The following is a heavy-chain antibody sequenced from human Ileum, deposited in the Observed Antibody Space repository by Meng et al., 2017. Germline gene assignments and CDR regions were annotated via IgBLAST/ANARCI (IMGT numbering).Heavy chain of an antibody. CDR1: GFTFSSYA. CDR3: ARENYYDRSVFDALDI. V-gene: IGHV3-30*01. Sequence: GESLKISCAASGFTFSSYAMHWVRQAPGKGLEWLAVISYDGNYKFYADSVKGRFTISRDNSKNTLYLQMNSLRAEDTAVYYCARENYYDRSVFDALDIWGQGTRVT. CDR2: ISYDGNYK. D-gene: IGHD3-22*01. J-gene: IGHJ3*02.